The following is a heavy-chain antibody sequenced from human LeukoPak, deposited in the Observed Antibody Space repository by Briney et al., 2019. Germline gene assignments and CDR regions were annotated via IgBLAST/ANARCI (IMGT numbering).Heavy chain of an antibody. D-gene: IGHD2-15*01. CDR1: GFTFTDYY. J-gene: IGHJ6*02. Sequence: GGSLRLSCAAPGFTFTDYYISWIRQAPGKWLECVSYIGSTGSTIYYADSVKGRFTISRDNAKNSLYLQMNSLRAEDTAVYYCARGSCSGGSCYISVYGMDVWGQGTTVTVSS. V-gene: IGHV3-11*01. CDR3: ARGSCSGGSCYISVYGMDV. CDR2: IGSTGSTI.